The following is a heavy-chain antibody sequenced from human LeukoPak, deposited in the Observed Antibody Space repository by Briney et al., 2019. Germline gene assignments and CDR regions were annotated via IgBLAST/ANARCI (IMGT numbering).Heavy chain of an antibody. V-gene: IGHV1-18*01. Sequence: ASVKVSCKASGYTFTSYGISWVRQAPGQGLEWMGWISAYNGNTNYAQKLQGRVTMTTDTSTSTAYMELRSLRSDDTAVYYCARTPVNYYDSRGHPYYFDSGGKEPLVTVSS. CDR3: ARTPVNYYDSRGHPYYFDS. J-gene: IGHJ4*02. D-gene: IGHD3-22*01. CDR1: GYTFTSYG. CDR2: ISAYNGNT.